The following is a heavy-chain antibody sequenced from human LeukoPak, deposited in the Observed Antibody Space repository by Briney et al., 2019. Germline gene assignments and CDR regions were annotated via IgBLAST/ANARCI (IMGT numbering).Heavy chain of an antibody. Sequence: SETLSLTCTVSGGSISSSSYYWGWIRQPPGKGLEWIGSIYHSGSTYYNPSLKSRVTISVDTSKNQFSLKLSSVTAADTAVYYCARHTYYYDSSGYHEADYWGQGTLVTVSS. J-gene: IGHJ4*02. CDR3: ARHTYYYDSSGYHEADY. CDR2: IYHSGST. D-gene: IGHD3-22*01. CDR1: GGSISSSSYY. V-gene: IGHV4-39*01.